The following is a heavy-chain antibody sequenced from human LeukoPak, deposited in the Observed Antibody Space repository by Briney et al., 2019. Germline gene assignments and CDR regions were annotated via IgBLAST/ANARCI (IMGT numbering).Heavy chain of an antibody. CDR2: IDQDGREK. CDR3: ARERQGSSHSDGKESFDY. CDR1: AFTFRNSW. V-gene: IGHV3-7*01. Sequence: GGSLSHSCVASAFTFRNSWMSWVRQVPGKGLEWVANIDQDGREKNYVDSVRGRFTISRDNGKNSLYLQMNSLRAEDAAVYFCARERQGSSHSDGKESFDYWGQGTLVTVSS. D-gene: IGHD6-13*01. J-gene: IGHJ4*02.